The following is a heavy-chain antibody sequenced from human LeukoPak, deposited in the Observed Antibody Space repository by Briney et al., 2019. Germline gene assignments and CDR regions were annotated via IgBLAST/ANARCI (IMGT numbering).Heavy chain of an antibody. Sequence: SETLSLTCAVYGGSFSGYYWSWIRQPPGKGLEWIGGINHSGSTNYNPSLKSRVTISVDTSKNQFSLKLSSVTAADTAVYYCASGRRYYDFWSGYYSYWGQGTLVTVSS. CDR3: ASGRRYYDFWSGYYSY. J-gene: IGHJ4*02. CDR2: INHSGST. D-gene: IGHD3-3*01. CDR1: GGSFSGYY. V-gene: IGHV4-34*01.